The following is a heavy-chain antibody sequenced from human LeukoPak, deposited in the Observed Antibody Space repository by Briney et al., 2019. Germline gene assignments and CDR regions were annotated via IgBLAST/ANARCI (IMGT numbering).Heavy chain of an antibody. Sequence: PSETLSLTCTVSGYSISSGYYWGWIRQPPGKGLEWIGSIYHSGSTYYNPSLKSRVTISVDTSKNQFSLKLSSVTAADTAVYYCARGNGSSGYYYIDYWGQGTLVTVSS. V-gene: IGHV4-38-2*02. CDR3: ARGNGSSGYYYIDY. CDR1: GYSISSGYY. J-gene: IGHJ4*02. CDR2: IYHSGST. D-gene: IGHD3-22*01.